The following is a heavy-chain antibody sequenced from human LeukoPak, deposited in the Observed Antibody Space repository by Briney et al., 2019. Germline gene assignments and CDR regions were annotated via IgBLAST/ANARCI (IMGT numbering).Heavy chain of an antibody. CDR2: INPNSGGT. CDR1: GYTFTGYY. D-gene: IGHD3-10*01. V-gene: IGHV1-2*06. CDR3: ARHYGSGSYYSPFDY. Sequence: ASVKVSCKASGYTFTGYYMHWVRQAPGQGLEWMGRINPNSGGTNYAQKFQGRVTMTRDTSISTAYMELSRLRSDDTAVYYCARHYGSGSYYSPFDYWGQGTLVTVSS. J-gene: IGHJ4*02.